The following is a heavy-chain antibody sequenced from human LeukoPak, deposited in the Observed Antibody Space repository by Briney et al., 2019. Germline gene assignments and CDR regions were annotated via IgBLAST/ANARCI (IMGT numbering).Heavy chain of an antibody. Sequence: PGRSLRLSCAASGFTFSSFAMHWVLQAPGKGLEWVALISYDGSDKYYADSVKGRFTISRDKSKNTLSLQMNSLRAEDTAVYYCARDRSAGGGLGGDYWDQGTLVTVSS. V-gene: IGHV3-30-3*01. D-gene: IGHD3-16*01. CDR1: GFTFSSFA. CDR2: ISYDGSDK. CDR3: ARDRSAGGGLGGDY. J-gene: IGHJ4*02.